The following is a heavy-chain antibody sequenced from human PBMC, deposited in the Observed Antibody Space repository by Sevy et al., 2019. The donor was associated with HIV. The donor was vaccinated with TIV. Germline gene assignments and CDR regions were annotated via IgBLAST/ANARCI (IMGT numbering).Heavy chain of an antibody. J-gene: IGHJ4*02. CDR2: INHTGSL. V-gene: IGHV4-34*01. CDR3: ARGRQAYVVVVPSTVPFDY. CDR1: GGSFSGYF. Sequence: SETLSLTCAVSGGSFSGYFWNWIRQSPGKGLEWIGEINHTGSLKYNPSLKSRVTISVDATKSQLSLHLRSVTAADTAVYYCARGRQAYVVVVPSTVPFDYWGRGTLVTVSS. D-gene: IGHD2-2*01.